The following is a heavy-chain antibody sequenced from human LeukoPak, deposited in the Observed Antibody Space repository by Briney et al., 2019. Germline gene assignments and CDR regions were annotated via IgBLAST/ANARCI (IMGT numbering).Heavy chain of an antibody. CDR2: ISPYNGNT. D-gene: IGHD3-10*01. CDR1: GYTFTNFG. J-gene: IGHJ3*02. V-gene: IGHV1-18*01. Sequence: GASVKVSCKASGYTFTNFGLTWVRQAPGQGLEWMGWISPYNGNTNSAQKIRDRVTMTTDTSTSTAYMELRSLRSDDTAVYYCARDYYGSGSYSYAFDIWGQGTMVTVSS. CDR3: ARDYYGSGSYSYAFDI.